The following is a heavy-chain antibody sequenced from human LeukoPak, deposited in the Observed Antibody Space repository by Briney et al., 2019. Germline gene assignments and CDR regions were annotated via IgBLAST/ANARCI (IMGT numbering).Heavy chain of an antibody. CDR3: ARDRCRAAMVTVYYGMDV. Sequence: ASVTVSCKASGGTFSSYAISWVRQAPRQGLEWMGRIIPILGIANYAQKFKGRVTITADKSTSTAYMQLSSLRSEDTAVCYCARDRCRAAMVTVYYGMDVWGQGTTVTVSS. J-gene: IGHJ6*02. CDR1: GGTFSSYA. D-gene: IGHD5-18*01. V-gene: IGHV1-69*04. CDR2: IIPILGIA.